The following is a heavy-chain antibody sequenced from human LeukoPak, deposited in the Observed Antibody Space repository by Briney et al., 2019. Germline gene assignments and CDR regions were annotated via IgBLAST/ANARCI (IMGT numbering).Heavy chain of an antibody. J-gene: IGHJ4*02. Sequence: GGSLRPSCAASGFTFSSYWMSWVRQAPGKGLEWVANIKQDGSEKYYVDSVKGRFTISRDNAKNSLYLQMNSLRAEDTAVYYCARVWLEYSSSWYFDYWGQGTLVTVSS. CDR3: ARVWLEYSSSWYFDY. CDR1: GFTFSSYW. V-gene: IGHV3-7*01. D-gene: IGHD6-13*01. CDR2: IKQDGSEK.